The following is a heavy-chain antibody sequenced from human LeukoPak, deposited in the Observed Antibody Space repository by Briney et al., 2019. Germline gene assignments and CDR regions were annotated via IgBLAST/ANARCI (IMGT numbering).Heavy chain of an antibody. D-gene: IGHD3-3*01. CDR1: GGSFSGYY. V-gene: IGHV4-34*01. J-gene: IGHJ6*02. Sequence: SETLSLTCAVYGGSFSGYYWSLIRQPAGKGLEWIGEMNHSGSTNYNPSLKSRVTISVDTSKNQFSLKLSSVTAADTAVYYCASARPDYDFWSGYEYGMDVWGQGTTVTVSS. CDR2: MNHSGST. CDR3: ASARPDYDFWSGYEYGMDV.